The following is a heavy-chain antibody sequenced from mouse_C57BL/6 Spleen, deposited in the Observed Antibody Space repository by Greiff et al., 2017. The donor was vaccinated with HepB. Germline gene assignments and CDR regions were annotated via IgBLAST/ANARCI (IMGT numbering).Heavy chain of an antibody. V-gene: IGHV5-9*01. CDR3: ARYPYYYGSSWYYAMDY. Sequence: EVKLVESGGGLVKPGGSLKLSCAASGFTFSSYTMSWVRQTPEKRLEWVATISGGGGNTYYPDSVKGRFTISRDNAKNTLYLQMSSLRSEDTALYYCARYPYYYGSSWYYAMDYWGQGTSVTVSS. CDR1: GFTFSSYT. J-gene: IGHJ4*01. D-gene: IGHD1-1*01. CDR2: ISGGGGNT.